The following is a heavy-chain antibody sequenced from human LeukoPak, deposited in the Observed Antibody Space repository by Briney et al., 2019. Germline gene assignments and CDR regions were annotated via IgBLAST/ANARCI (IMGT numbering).Heavy chain of an antibody. V-gene: IGHV4-59*01. CDR2: IYYSGST. D-gene: IGHD3-10*01. J-gene: IGHJ4*02. CDR3: ARLLSGRLGYYFDY. CDR1: GGSISSYY. Sequence: SETLSLTCTVSGGSISSYYWSWIRQPPGKGLEWIGYIYYSGSTNYNPSLKSRVTISVDTSKNQFSLKLSSVTAADTAVYYCARLLSGRLGYYFDYWGQGTLVTVSS.